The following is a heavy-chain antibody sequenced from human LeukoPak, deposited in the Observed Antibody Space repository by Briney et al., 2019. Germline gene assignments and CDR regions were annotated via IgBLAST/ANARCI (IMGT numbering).Heavy chain of an antibody. J-gene: IGHJ4*02. V-gene: IGHV3-23*01. CDR1: GFTFSSYA. D-gene: IGHD6-19*01. CDR3: EKHHSGGCTLIDY. CDR2: ISGSGGST. Sequence: GGSLRLSCAASGFTFSSYAMSWVRQAPGKGLEWVSAISGSGGSTYYADSVKGRFTISRDNSKNTLYLQMNSLRAEDTAVYYCEKHHSGGCTLIDYWGQGTLVTVSS.